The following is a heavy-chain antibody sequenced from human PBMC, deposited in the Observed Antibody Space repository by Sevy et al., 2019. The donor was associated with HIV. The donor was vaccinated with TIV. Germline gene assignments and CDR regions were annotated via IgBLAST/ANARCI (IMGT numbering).Heavy chain of an antibody. CDR1: GFTFSSYW. CDR2: IKQDGGEK. Sequence: GGSLRLSCVASGFTFSSYWMNWVRQAPGKGLEWVANIKQDGGEKYHVGSGQGPLAISRDKTKRLVYLRMNRLRVEDTAIFCCARGYYDTCGYHNFGCAFVVWGQGTMVTVSS. CDR3: ARGYYDTCGYHNFGCAFVV. V-gene: IGHV3-7*03. D-gene: IGHD3-22*01. J-gene: IGHJ3*01.